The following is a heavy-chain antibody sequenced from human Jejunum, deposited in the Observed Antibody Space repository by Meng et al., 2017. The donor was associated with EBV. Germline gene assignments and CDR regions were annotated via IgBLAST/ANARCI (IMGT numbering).Heavy chain of an antibody. Sequence: QMQLQESGPGRVKPSETLSLTCTVSGGSVSTASYYWSWIRQSSGKGLEWIGYIDYSGNTNYNPSLKSRATITVDTSKNQFSLKLSSVTAADTAVYYCARVVDYYERSGYPDFWGQGTLVTVSS. V-gene: IGHV4-61*01. CDR3: ARVVDYYERSGYPDF. J-gene: IGHJ4*02. CDR1: GGSVSTASYY. D-gene: IGHD3-22*01. CDR2: IDYSGNT.